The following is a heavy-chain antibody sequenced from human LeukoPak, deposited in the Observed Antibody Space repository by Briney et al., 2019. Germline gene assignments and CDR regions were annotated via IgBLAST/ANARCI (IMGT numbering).Heavy chain of an antibody. V-gene: IGHV3-66*01. CDR2: IYSGGST. CDR3: ARSNCNSCYRGVWYYFDY. Sequence: GGSLRLSCAASGLNVSSNYMSWVRPAPGKALEWVSVIYSGGSTYYADSVKGRSTISRDNSKNTLFLQMNSLRTEDTAVYYCARSNCNSCYRGVWYYFDYWGQGALVTVSS. D-gene: IGHD1/OR15-1a*01. J-gene: IGHJ4*02. CDR1: GLNVSSNY.